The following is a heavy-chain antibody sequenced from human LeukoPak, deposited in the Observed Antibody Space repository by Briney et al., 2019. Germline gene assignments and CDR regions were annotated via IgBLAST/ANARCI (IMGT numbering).Heavy chain of an antibody. J-gene: IGHJ3*02. Sequence: PGGSLRLSCAASGFTFSNAWMSWVRQAPGKGLEWVSYISSSSSTIYYADSVKGRFTISRDNAKNSLYLQMNSLRAEDTAVYYCARSEPITRRWLQFGENDAFDIWGQGTMVTVSS. CDR3: ARSEPITRRWLQFGENDAFDI. CDR2: ISSSSSTI. CDR1: GFTFSNAW. D-gene: IGHD5-24*01. V-gene: IGHV3-48*01.